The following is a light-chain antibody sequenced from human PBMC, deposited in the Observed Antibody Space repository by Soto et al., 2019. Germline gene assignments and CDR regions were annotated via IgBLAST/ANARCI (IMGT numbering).Light chain of an antibody. V-gene: IGLV1-40*01. Sequence: QSVLTQPPSVSGAPGQRVTISCTGSSSNIGATYDVHWYQQLPGTAPKLLIYANTNRPSGVPDRFSGSKSGTSASLAISGLRSDDEADYFCATWDDSLNGFYVFGTGTKVTVL. CDR3: ATWDDSLNGFYV. CDR2: ANT. CDR1: SSNIGATYD. J-gene: IGLJ1*01.